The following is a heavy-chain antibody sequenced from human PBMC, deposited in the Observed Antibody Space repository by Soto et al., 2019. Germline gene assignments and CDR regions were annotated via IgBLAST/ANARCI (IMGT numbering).Heavy chain of an antibody. CDR2: VYWDDDK. D-gene: IGHD3-16*01. J-gene: IGHJ6*02. CDR1: GFSLSTSGVG. CDR3: AHGSYDDPKRYYCGMDD. V-gene: IGHV2-5*02. Sequence: SGPTLVNPTQTLTLTCTFSGFSLSTSGVGVGWIRQPPGKALEWLALVYWDDDKRYSPSLKSRLPITKDTSKNQVVLTMTNMEPVDTATYFCAHGSYDDPKRYYCGMDDWGQGTTVTVAS.